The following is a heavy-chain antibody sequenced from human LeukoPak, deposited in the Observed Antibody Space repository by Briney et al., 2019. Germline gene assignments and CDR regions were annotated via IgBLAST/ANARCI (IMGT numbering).Heavy chain of an antibody. J-gene: IGHJ4*02. V-gene: IGHV3-23*01. Sequence: GGSLRLSCAASGFTFTNYEMSWVRQAPGKGLEWLSSISGSGDSVFYADSVKGRFTISRDNSLNTLHLQMNSLRAEDTAIYYCAKFPKSENCFDYWGQGTLITVSS. D-gene: IGHD3-3*01. CDR1: GFTFTNYE. CDR2: ISGSGDSV. CDR3: AKFPKSENCFDY.